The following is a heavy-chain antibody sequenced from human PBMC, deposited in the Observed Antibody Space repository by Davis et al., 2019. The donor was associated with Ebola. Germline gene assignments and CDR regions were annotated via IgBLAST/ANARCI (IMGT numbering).Heavy chain of an antibody. J-gene: IGHJ4*02. Sequence: GGSLRLSCAASGFTFSSYAMSWVRQAPGKGLEWVAVIWYDGSNKYYADSVKGRFTISRDDSKNTAYLQMNSLKTEDTAVYYCTSSSPDYWGQGTLVTVSS. CDR2: IWYDGSNK. V-gene: IGHV3-33*08. D-gene: IGHD6-6*01. CDR1: GFTFSSYA. CDR3: TSSSPDY.